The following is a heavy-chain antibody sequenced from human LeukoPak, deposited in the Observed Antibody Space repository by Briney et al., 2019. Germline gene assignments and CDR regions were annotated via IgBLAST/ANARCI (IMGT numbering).Heavy chain of an antibody. Sequence: LSCAASGFTFSXXXXXWVXXXPXKXLXXVXGISASGSSTYYADSVKGRFTISRDNSQDTLYLQVNSLRADDTAVYYCGKVSAYGGXXANDYWGQGTLVTVXS. CDR2: ISASGSST. J-gene: IGHJ4*02. CDR1: GFTFSXXX. D-gene: IGHD4-23*01. V-gene: IGHV3-23*01. CDR3: GKVSAYGGXXANDY.